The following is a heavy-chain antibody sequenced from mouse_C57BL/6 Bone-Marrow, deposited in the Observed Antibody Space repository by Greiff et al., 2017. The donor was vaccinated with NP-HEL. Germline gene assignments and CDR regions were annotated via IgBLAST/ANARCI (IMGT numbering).Heavy chain of an antibody. CDR3: ARQLRLQYYFDY. V-gene: IGHV1-81*01. D-gene: IGHD3-2*02. CDR1: GYTFTSYG. J-gene: IGHJ2*01. Sequence: QVQLQQSGAELARPGASVKLSCKASGYTFTSYGISWVKQRPGQGLEWIGEIYPRSGNTYYNEKFKGKATLAADKSSSTAYMELRSLTSEDSAVYFCARQLRLQYYFDYWGRGTTLTVSS. CDR2: IYPRSGNT.